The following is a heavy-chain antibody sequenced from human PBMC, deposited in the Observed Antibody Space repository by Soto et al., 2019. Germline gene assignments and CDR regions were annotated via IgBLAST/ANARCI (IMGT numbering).Heavy chain of an antibody. CDR2: IYYSGST. CDR1: GGSISSYY. J-gene: IGHJ4*02. Sequence: SETLSLTCTVSGGSISSYYWSWIRQPPGEGLEWIGYIYYSGSTNYNPSLKSRVTISVDTSKNQFSLKLSSVTAADTAVYYCASGGNCSGGGCYFDYWGQGTLVTISS. CDR3: ASGGNCSGGGCYFDY. D-gene: IGHD2-15*01. V-gene: IGHV4-59*08.